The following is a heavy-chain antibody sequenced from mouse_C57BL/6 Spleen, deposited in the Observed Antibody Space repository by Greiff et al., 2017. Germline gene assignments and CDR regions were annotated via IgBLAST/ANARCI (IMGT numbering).Heavy chain of an antibody. D-gene: IGHD2-2*01. Sequence: VQLQQSGPGLVQPSQSLSITCTVSGFSLTSYGVHWVRQSPGKGLEWLGVIWRGGSTDYNAAFMSRLSITKDNSKSQVFFKMNSLQADDTAIYYCAKNGGYDGDGYFDYWGQGTTLTVSS. CDR2: IWRGGST. CDR1: GFSLTSYG. J-gene: IGHJ2*01. V-gene: IGHV2-5*01. CDR3: AKNGGYDGDGYFDY.